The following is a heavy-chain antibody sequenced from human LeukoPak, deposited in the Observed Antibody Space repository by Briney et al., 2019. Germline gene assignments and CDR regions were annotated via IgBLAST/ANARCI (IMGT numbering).Heavy chain of an antibody. J-gene: IGHJ4*02. CDR2: INPNSGGT. CDR1: GYTFNVYF. Sequence: ASVKVSCNASGYTFNVYFMQWVRQAPGQGLEWMGWINPNSGGTNYAQKFQGRVTMTLDTSNSAAYMELTSLTPDDTAIYYCASGRGSGSLRWGQGTLVTVSS. V-gene: IGHV1-2*02. D-gene: IGHD1-26*01. CDR3: ASGRGSGSLR.